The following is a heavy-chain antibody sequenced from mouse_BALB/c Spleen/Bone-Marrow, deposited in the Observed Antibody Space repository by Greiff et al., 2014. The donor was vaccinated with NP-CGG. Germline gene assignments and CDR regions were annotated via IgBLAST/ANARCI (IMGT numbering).Heavy chain of an antibody. CDR1: GYAFSSYW. Sequence: QVQLQQPGAELVRPGSSVKISCKVSGYAFSSYWMNWVKQRPGQGLEWIGQIYPGDGDTNYNGKFKGKATLTADKSSSTAYMQLSSLTSEDSAVYFCARVRNWADYWGQGTTLTVSS. V-gene: IGHV1-80*01. J-gene: IGHJ2*01. D-gene: IGHD4-1*01. CDR3: ARVRNWADY. CDR2: IYPGDGDT.